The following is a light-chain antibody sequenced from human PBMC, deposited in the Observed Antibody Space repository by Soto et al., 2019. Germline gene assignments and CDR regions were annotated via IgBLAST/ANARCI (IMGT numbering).Light chain of an antibody. J-gene: IGLJ1*01. CDR1: SSDVGGYNY. V-gene: IGLV2-8*01. CDR2: EVS. CDR3: CSYVSSKTYV. Sequence: QSALTQPPSASGSPGQSVTISCTGTSSDVGGYNYVSWYQQHPGKAPKRMIYEVSKRPSGVPDRFSGSKSGNTASLTVSGLQAEDEADYYCCSYVSSKTYVCGTGTKVTVL.